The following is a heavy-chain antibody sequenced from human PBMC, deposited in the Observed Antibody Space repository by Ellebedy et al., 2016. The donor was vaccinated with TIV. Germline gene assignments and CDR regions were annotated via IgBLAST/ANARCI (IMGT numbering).Heavy chain of an antibody. CDR2: SYYTGST. Sequence: MPSETLSLTCTVSGGSIRSYYWTWIRQPPGKGLEWIGYSYYTGSTNYNPSLKSRVTISVDTSTNQFSLKLSSVTAADTAVYYCANFPKGYYYDTSGYYFKQWGQGTLVTVSS. CDR3: ANFPKGYYYDTSGYYFKQ. CDR1: GGSIRSYY. V-gene: IGHV4-59*01. J-gene: IGHJ4*02. D-gene: IGHD3-22*01.